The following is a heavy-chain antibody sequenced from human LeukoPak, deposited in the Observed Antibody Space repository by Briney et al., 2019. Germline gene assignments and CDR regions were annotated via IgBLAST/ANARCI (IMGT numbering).Heavy chain of an antibody. CDR1: GGSISSYY. V-gene: IGHV4-59*01. Sequence: SETLSLTCTVSGGSISSYYWSWLRQPPGKGLEWIGYIYYSGSTNYNPSLKSRVTISVDTSKNQFSLKLSSVTAADTAVYYCARDKSGDYDDAFDIWDQGTMVTVSS. CDR2: IYYSGST. D-gene: IGHD4-17*01. CDR3: ARDKSGDYDDAFDI. J-gene: IGHJ3*02.